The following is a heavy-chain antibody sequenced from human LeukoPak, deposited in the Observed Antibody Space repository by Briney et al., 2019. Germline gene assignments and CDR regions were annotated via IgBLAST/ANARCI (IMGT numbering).Heavy chain of an antibody. Sequence: SVKVSCKASGYTFTSYAMHWVRQAPGQGLEWMGGIIPIFGTANYAQRFQGRVTITADKSTSTAYMELSSLRSEDTAVYYCARVGITMIVVVTSDAFDIWGQGTMVTVSS. V-gene: IGHV1-69*06. D-gene: IGHD3-22*01. CDR1: GYTFTSYA. J-gene: IGHJ3*02. CDR2: IIPIFGTA. CDR3: ARVGITMIVVVTSDAFDI.